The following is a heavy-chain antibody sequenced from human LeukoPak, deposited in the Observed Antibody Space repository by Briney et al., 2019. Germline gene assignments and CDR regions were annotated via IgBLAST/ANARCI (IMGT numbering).Heavy chain of an antibody. Sequence: PGGSLRLSCAASGFTFSRYGMHWVRQAPGKGLEWVAVIWHDGSYEYYADSVKGRFTISRDSSKNTLYLQMNSLRAEDTAVYYCAREGWIKGYYYYMDVWGKGTTVTVSS. D-gene: IGHD5-12*01. CDR1: GFTFSRYG. J-gene: IGHJ6*03. V-gene: IGHV3-33*01. CDR3: AREGWIKGYYYYMDV. CDR2: IWHDGSYE.